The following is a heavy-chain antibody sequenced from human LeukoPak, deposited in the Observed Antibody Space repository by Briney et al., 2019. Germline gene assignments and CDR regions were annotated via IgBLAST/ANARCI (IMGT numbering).Heavy chain of an antibody. Sequence: PGGSLRLSCAASGFTVSSNYMSWVRQAPGKGLEWVSVIYSGGSTYYADSVKGRFTITRDNSKNTLYLQMNSLRAEDTAVYYCARDPSGYYSTWGQGTLVTVSS. D-gene: IGHD3-22*01. J-gene: IGHJ4*02. CDR2: IYSGGST. CDR1: GFTVSSNY. V-gene: IGHV3-53*01. CDR3: ARDPSGYYST.